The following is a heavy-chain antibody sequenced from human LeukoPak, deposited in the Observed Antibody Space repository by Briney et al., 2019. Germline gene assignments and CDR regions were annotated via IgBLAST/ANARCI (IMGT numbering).Heavy chain of an antibody. CDR3: AKDQGSWCSGGSCYSDFDY. CDR2: MNPNSGNT. V-gene: IGHV1-8*03. D-gene: IGHD2-15*01. CDR1: GYTFTSYD. J-gene: IGHJ4*02. Sequence: ASVKVSCKASGYTFTSYDINWVRQATGQGLEWMGWMNPNSGNTGYAQKFQGRVTITRNTSISTAYMELSSLRSEDTAVYYCAKDQGSWCSGGSCYSDFDYWGQGTLVTVSS.